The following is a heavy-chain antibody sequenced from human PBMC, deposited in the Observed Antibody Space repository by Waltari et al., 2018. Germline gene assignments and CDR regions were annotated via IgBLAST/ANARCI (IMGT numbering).Heavy chain of an antibody. CDR1: GFTLSSYW. CDR2: IKKDGSEE. CDR3: ARDQWFAFDI. V-gene: IGHV3-7*01. Sequence: EVQLVESGGGLVQPGGSLRLSCAASGFTLSSYWMSWVRQVPGKGLEWVANIKKDGSEEYYVDSVRGRFTISRDNAKNSLYLQMNSLRPEDTAVYYCARDQWFAFDIWGQGTMVTVSS. J-gene: IGHJ3*02. D-gene: IGHD3-22*01.